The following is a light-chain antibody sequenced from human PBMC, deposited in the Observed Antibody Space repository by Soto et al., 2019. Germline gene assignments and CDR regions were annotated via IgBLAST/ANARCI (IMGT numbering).Light chain of an antibody. V-gene: IGKV3-11*01. J-gene: IGKJ1*01. CDR2: DAS. CDR3: QQRSNWPRT. CDR1: QSVSNNY. Sequence: EIVLPQSPGTLSLSPGERATLSCRASQSVSNNYLAWYQQKPGQAPRLLIYDASNRATGIPARFSGSGSGTDFTLTISSLEPEDFAVYYCQQRSNWPRTFGQGTKVDIK.